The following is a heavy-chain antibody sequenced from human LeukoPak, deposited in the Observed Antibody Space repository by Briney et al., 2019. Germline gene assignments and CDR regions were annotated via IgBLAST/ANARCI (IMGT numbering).Heavy chain of an antibody. CDR2: ISSSSSYI. CDR3: AGHYDSSGYRVDVF. Sequence: GGSLRLSCAASGFTFSSYSMNWVRQAPGKGLEWVSSISSSSSYIYYADSVKGRFTISRDNAKNSLYLQMNSLRAEDTAVYFCAGHYDSSGYRVDVFWGQGTMVTVSS. CDR1: GFTFSSYS. D-gene: IGHD3-22*01. V-gene: IGHV3-21*01. J-gene: IGHJ3*01.